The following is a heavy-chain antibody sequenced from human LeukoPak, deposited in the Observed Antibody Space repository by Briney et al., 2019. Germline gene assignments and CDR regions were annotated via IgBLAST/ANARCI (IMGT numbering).Heavy chain of an antibody. CDR1: GDSFSSNNY. Sequence: SETLSLTCSVSGDSFSSNNYWTWVRQPPGKGLEWIGEIYRSGATNYNPSLRSRVTVSLDKSKNQFSLRLNSVTAADTAVYYCARNAGYSDLNYWGQGVLVTVSS. CDR3: ARNAGYSDLNY. V-gene: IGHV4-4*02. D-gene: IGHD3-22*01. J-gene: IGHJ4*02. CDR2: IYRSGAT.